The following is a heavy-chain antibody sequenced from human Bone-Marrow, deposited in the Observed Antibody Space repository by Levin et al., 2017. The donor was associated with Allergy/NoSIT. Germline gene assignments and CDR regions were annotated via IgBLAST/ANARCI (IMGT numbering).Heavy chain of an antibody. Sequence: SGGSLRLSCAASGFPLSAYWMNWVRQAPGKGLEWVAQIKKDGSEEYYVGSVKGRFTISRDNAKNSLFLQMNSLRAEDTAVYYCAREPARGGDFDYWGQGTLVTVSS. D-gene: IGHD3-10*01. CDR1: GFPLSAYW. CDR3: AREPARGGDFDY. J-gene: IGHJ4*02. CDR2: IKKDGSEE. V-gene: IGHV3-7*04.